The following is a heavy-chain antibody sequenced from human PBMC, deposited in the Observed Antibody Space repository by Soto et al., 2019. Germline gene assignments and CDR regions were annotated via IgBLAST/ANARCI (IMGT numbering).Heavy chain of an antibody. CDR2: INSDESST. Sequence: GGSLRLSCAASGFTFSSYWMHWVRQAPGKGPVWVSRINSDESSTYYADSVKGRFTISRDNAKNTLYLQMNSLRAEDTAVYYCVRLKPGTAAFDYWGQGTLVTVSS. V-gene: IGHV3-74*01. J-gene: IGHJ4*02. D-gene: IGHD1-1*01. CDR1: GFTFSSYW. CDR3: VRLKPGTAAFDY.